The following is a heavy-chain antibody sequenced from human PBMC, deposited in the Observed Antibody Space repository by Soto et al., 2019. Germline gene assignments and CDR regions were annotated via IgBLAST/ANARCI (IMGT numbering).Heavy chain of an antibody. D-gene: IGHD3-3*01. CDR2: ISYDGSNK. V-gene: IGHV3-30*19. CDR1: GFTFSSYD. J-gene: IGHJ4*02. Sequence: GGSLRLSCAASGFTFSSYDMHWVRQAPGKGLEWVAVISYDGSNKYYADSVKGRFTISRDNSKNTLYLQMNSLRAEDTAVYYCARDKRDLRFLEWSYYFDYWGQGTLVTVSS. CDR3: ARDKRDLRFLEWSYYFDY.